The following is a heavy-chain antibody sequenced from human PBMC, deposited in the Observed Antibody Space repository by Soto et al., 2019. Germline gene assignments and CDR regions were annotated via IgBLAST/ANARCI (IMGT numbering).Heavy chain of an antibody. CDR1: GFTFSSYA. CDR2: ISYDGSNK. Sequence: QVQLVESGGGVVQPGRSLRLSCAASGFTFSSYAMHWVRQAPGKGLEWVAVISYDGSNKYYADSVKGRFTISRDNSKNTLYPQMNSLRAEDTAVYYCARENYYDSSGYYDYWGQGTLVTVSS. V-gene: IGHV3-30-3*01. D-gene: IGHD3-22*01. J-gene: IGHJ4*02. CDR3: ARENYYDSSGYYDY.